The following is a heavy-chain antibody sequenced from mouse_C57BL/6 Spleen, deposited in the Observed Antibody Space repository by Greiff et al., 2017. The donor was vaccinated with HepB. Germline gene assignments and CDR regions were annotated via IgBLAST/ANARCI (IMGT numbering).Heavy chain of an antibody. J-gene: IGHJ3*01. V-gene: IGHV1-55*01. CDR2: IYPGSGST. CDR1: GYTFTSYW. Sequence: QVQLKQPGAELVKPGASVKMSCKASGYTFTSYWITWVKQRPGQGLEWIGDIYPGSGSTNYNEKFKSKATLTVDTSSSTAYMQLSSLTSEDSAVYYCAREGGYSSGYEAYWGQGTLVTVSA. CDR3: AREGGYSSGYEAY. D-gene: IGHD3-2*02.